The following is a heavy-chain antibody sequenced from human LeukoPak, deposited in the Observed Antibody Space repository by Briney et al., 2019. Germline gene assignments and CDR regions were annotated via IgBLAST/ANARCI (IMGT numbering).Heavy chain of an antibody. D-gene: IGHD3-3*01. V-gene: IGHV3-7*01. Sequence: GGSLRLSCAASGFTFSSYWMSWVRQAPGKGLEWVANIKQDGSEKYYVDSVKGRFTISRDNAKNSLYLQMNSLRAEDTAVYYCARDVPYDFWSGYYLYYGMDVWGQGTTVTVSS. CDR1: GFTFSSYW. CDR3: ARDVPYDFWSGYYLYYGMDV. J-gene: IGHJ6*02. CDR2: IKQDGSEK.